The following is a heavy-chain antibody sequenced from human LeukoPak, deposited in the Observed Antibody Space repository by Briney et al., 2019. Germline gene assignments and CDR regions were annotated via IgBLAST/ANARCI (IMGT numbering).Heavy chain of an antibody. CDR3: SKDPTTVTTSPFY. D-gene: IGHD4-17*01. Sequence: GGSLRLSCAASGLIVSSNYMNWVRQAPGKGLEWVAFIRYDGSNKYYADSVKGRFTISRDNSKNTLYLQMNSLRAEDTAVYYCSKDPTTVTTSPFYWGQGTLVTVSS. CDR1: GLIVSSNY. V-gene: IGHV3-30*02. J-gene: IGHJ4*02. CDR2: IRYDGSNK.